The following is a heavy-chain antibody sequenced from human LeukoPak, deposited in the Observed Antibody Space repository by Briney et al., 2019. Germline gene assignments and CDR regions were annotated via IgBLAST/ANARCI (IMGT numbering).Heavy chain of an antibody. CDR3: AKDYGGLSHFEY. Sequence: GGSLRLSCVASGFSFSGYGMSWVRQAPGKGLEWVSGISNSGGDTYYTDSVKGRFTISRDSFKNTLSLQMSSLRVEDTAVYYCAKDYGGLSHFEYWGQGILVTVSS. D-gene: IGHD4-23*01. CDR1: GFSFSGYG. CDR2: ISNSGGDT. J-gene: IGHJ4*02. V-gene: IGHV3-23*01.